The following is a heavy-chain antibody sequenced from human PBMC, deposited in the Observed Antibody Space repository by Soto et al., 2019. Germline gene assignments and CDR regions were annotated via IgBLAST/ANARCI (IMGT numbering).Heavy chain of an antibody. J-gene: IGHJ4*02. V-gene: IGHV3-23*01. D-gene: IGHD1-26*01. Sequence: PGGSLRLSCAASGFDFSSYAMSWVRQAPGKGLEWVSGISGSGDRAFYADSVKGRFTISRDSSKNTLYLQMNSLRAEDTAVYYCAKDRRISGSYPAFDLWGQGILVTVSS. CDR1: GFDFSSYA. CDR3: AKDRRISGSYPAFDL. CDR2: ISGSGDRA.